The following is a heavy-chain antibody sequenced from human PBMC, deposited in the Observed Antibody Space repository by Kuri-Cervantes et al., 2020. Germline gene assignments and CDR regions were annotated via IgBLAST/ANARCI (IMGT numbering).Heavy chain of an antibody. CDR2: ISSSSSTI. CDR3: ARGPGYSYGWRDAFDI. CDR1: GFTFSNYS. D-gene: IGHD5-18*01. J-gene: IGHJ3*02. Sequence: GESLKISCAASGFTFSNYSMNWVRQAPGKGLEWVSYISSSSSTIYYADSVKGRFTISRDNAKNSLYLQMNSLRDEDTAVYYCARGPGYSYGWRDAFDIWGQGTMVTVSS. V-gene: IGHV3-48*02.